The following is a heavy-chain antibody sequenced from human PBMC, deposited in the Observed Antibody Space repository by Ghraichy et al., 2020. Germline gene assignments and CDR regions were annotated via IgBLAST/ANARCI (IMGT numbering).Heavy chain of an antibody. CDR1: GGSVSSGSYY. D-gene: IGHD2-15*01. CDR3: ARETEGYCSGGSCYSGYYYYYYGMDV. J-gene: IGHJ6*02. V-gene: IGHV4-61*01. CDR2: IYYSGST. Sequence: SETLSLTCTVSGGSVSSGSYYWSWIRQPPGKGLEWIGYIYYSGSTNYNPSLKSRVTISVDTSKNQFSLKLSSVTAADTAVYYCARETEGYCSGGSCYSGYYYYYYGMDVWGQGTTVTVSS.